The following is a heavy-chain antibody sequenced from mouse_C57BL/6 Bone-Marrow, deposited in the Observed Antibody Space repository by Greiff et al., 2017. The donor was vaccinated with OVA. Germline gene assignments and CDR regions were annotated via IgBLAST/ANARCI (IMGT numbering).Heavy chain of an antibody. V-gene: IGHV1-55*01. CDR1: GYTFTSYW. CDR2: IYPGSGST. Sequence: QVQLQQPGAELVKPGASVKMSCKASGYTFTSYWITWVKQRPGQGLEWIGDIYPGSGSTNYNEKFKSKATLTVDTSSSTAYMQLSSLTSDDSAVYYCAKGTLRWLLPYAMDYWGQGTSVTVSS. CDR3: AKGTLRWLLPYAMDY. J-gene: IGHJ4*01. D-gene: IGHD2-3*01.